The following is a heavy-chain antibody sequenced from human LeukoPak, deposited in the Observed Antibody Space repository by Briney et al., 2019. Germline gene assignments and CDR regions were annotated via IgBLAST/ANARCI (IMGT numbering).Heavy chain of an antibody. CDR3: ARYTRPGDV. CDR1: GFTLSSYA. V-gene: IGHV3-30*04. Sequence: GGSLRLSCAASGFTLSSYAMHWVRQAPGKGLEWVAVISYDGSNKYYADSVKGRFTISRDNSKNTLYLQMNSLRAEDTAVYYCARYTRPGDVWGQGTTVTVSS. J-gene: IGHJ6*02. D-gene: IGHD1-1*01. CDR2: ISYDGSNK.